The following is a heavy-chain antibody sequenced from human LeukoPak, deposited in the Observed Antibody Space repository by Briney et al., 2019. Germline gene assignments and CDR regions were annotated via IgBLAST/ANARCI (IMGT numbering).Heavy chain of an antibody. D-gene: IGHD4-11*01. CDR3: VRRVTAYWYFDL. V-gene: IGHV3-64D*09. J-gene: IGHJ2*01. CDR1: GFTFSNYA. CDR2: ISSNGGST. Sequence: GGSLRLSCSASGFTFSNYAMHWVRQAPGKGLEYLSAISSNGGSTYYADSLKGRFTISRDNSKNTLYLQMSSLRDEDTAVYYCVRRVTAYWYFDLWGRGTLVTVSS.